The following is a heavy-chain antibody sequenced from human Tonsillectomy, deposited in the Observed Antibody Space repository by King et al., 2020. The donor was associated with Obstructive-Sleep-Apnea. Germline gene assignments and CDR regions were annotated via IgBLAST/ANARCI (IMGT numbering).Heavy chain of an antibody. CDR3: AKAQYTTSWSPPFDY. CDR1: GFAFRNYG. D-gene: IGHD6-13*01. J-gene: IGHJ4*02. V-gene: IGHV3-30*18. Sequence: VQLVESGGGVVQPGRSLRLSCAASGFAFRNYGMHWGRQAPGKGLEWVAVILYDGSNNYYPDSVKGRFTIPRDNSKNTLYLQMNSLRVEDTAVYYCAKAQYTTSWSPPFDYWGQGTLVTVSS. CDR2: ILYDGSNN.